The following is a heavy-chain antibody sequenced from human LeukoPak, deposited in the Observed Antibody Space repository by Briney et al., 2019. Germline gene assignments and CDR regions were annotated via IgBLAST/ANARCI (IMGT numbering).Heavy chain of an antibody. D-gene: IGHD5-18*01. J-gene: IGHJ4*02. Sequence: PGGSLRLSCAASGFTFSDYYMSWIRQAPGKGLEWVSYISNSGSTIYYADSVKGRFTTSRDNAKNSLYLQMNSLRAEDTAVYYCARELRGYSYNYFDYWGQGTLVTVSS. CDR1: GFTFSDYY. CDR3: ARELRGYSYNYFDY. V-gene: IGHV3-11*01. CDR2: ISNSGSTI.